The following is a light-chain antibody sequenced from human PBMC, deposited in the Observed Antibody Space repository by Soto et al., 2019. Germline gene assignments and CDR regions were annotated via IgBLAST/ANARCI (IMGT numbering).Light chain of an antibody. CDR1: SSDVGGYDY. Sequence: QSVLTQPPSASGSPGQSVTISCTGTSSDVGGYDYVSWYQQHPGKAPKLMIYEINKRPSGVPDRVSGSKSGNTASLTVSGLQAEDEADYYCSAYAGSNNVVFGGGTQLTVL. CDR2: EIN. J-gene: IGLJ2*01. V-gene: IGLV2-8*01. CDR3: SAYAGSNNVV.